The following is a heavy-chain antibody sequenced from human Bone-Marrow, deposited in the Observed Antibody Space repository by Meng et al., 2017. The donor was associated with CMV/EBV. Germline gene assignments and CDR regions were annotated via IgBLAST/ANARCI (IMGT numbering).Heavy chain of an antibody. Sequence: ASVKVACKALGYSFTADFIFWVRQAPGQGLEWMGWINSNSGATNYAQNFQGRVTMTRDTSISTVYMDLNSLTSDDTAIYYCMPYRTSSYWFGPWGQGTLVTVYS. CDR2: INSNSGAT. D-gene: IGHD3-16*01. J-gene: IGHJ5*02. CDR1: GYSFTADF. V-gene: IGHV1-2*02. CDR3: MPYRTSSYWFGP.